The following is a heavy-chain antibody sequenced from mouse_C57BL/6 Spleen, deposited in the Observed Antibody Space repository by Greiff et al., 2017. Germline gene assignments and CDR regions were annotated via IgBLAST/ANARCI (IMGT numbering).Heavy chain of an antibody. J-gene: IGHJ4*01. V-gene: IGHV3-6*01. CDR2: ISYDGSN. CDR1: GYSITSGYY. Sequence: EVQLVESGPGLVKPSQSLSLTCSVTGYSITSGYYWNWIRQFPGNKLEWMGYISYDGSNNYNPSLKNRISITRDTSKNQFFLKLNSVTTEDTATYYCARVYDGYYGYAMDYWGQGTSVTVSS. D-gene: IGHD2-3*01. CDR3: ARVYDGYYGYAMDY.